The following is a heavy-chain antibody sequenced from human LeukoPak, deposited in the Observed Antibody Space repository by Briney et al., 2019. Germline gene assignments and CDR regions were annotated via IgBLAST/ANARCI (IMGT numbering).Heavy chain of an antibody. V-gene: IGHV1-69*04. D-gene: IGHD3-10*01. CDR1: GYTFTSYG. CDR3: ARPRYYYGSGSYYTPTQFDY. CDR2: IIPILGIA. Sequence: SVKVSCKASGYTFTSYGISWVRQAPGQGLEWMGRIIPILGIANYAQKFQGRVTITADKSTSTAYMELSSLRSEDTAVYYCARPRYYYGSGSYYTPTQFDYWGQGTLVTVSS. J-gene: IGHJ4*02.